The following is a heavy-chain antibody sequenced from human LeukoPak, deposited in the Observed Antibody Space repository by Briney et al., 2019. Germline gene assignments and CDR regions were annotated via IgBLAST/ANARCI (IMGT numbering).Heavy chain of an antibody. CDR1: GGSISSSNYY. CDR3: ASARAGSYSYYYYYYMDV. CDR2: IYYSGST. V-gene: IGHV4-61*05. D-gene: IGHD1-26*01. Sequence: SETLSLTCTVSGGSISSSNYYWGWIRQPPGKGLEWIGYIYYSGSTNYNPSLKSRVTISVDTSKNQFSLKLSSVTAADTAVYYCASARAGSYSYYYYYYMDVWGKGTTVTVSS. J-gene: IGHJ6*03.